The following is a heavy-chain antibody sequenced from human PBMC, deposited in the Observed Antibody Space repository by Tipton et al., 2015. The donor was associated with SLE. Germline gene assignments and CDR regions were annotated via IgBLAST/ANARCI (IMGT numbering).Heavy chain of an antibody. V-gene: IGHV4-59*01. CDR3: ARHYGSRYFDY. D-gene: IGHD1-26*01. Sequence: TLSLTCTVSGGSISSYYWSWIRQPPGKGLEWIGYIYYSGRTNYNPSLKSRVTISVDTSKNQFSLKLSSVTAADTAVYYCARHYGSRYFDYWGQGTLVTVSS. CDR1: GGSISSYY. CDR2: IYYSGRT. J-gene: IGHJ4*02.